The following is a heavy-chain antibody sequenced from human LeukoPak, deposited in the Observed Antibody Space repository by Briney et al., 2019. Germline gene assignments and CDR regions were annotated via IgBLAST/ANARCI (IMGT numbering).Heavy chain of an antibody. CDR2: TYYRSKWYS. J-gene: IGHJ6*02. CDR3: TRGFVMDV. V-gene: IGHV6-1*01. Sequence: SQTRSLTCAISGDSVSCNSAAWNWIRQSPSRGLEWLGRTYYRSKWYSDYAVSVKSRITIKPDTSKTQFSLQLDSVTPEDTAVYYCTRGFVMDVWGQGTTVTVSS. CDR1: GDSVSCNSAA.